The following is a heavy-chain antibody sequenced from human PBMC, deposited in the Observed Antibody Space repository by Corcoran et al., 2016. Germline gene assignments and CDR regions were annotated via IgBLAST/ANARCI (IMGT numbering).Heavy chain of an antibody. Sequence: QVQLVQSGAEVKKPGASVKVSCKASGYTFTSYGISWVRQPPGQGLEWMGWISAYNGNTNYAQKLQGRVTMTTDTSTSTAYMELRSLRSDDTAVYYCARVVVMRGVYPAVPGWDYWGQGTLVTVSS. CDR1: GYTFTSYG. V-gene: IGHV1-18*01. CDR3: ARVVVMRGVYPAVPGWDY. J-gene: IGHJ4*02. CDR2: ISAYNGNT. D-gene: IGHD3-22*01.